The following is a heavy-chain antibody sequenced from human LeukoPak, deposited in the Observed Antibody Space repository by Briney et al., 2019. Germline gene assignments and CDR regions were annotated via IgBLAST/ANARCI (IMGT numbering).Heavy chain of an antibody. J-gene: IGHJ4*02. CDR3: AKDQTADLPHFLEWLFQVYFDY. D-gene: IGHD3-3*01. CDR1: AFTFSSYA. CDR2: ISGSGGST. Sequence: GGSLRLSCAASAFTFSSYAMNWVRQAPGKGLEWVSAISGSGGSTYYADAVKGRFTISRDNSKNTLYLQMNSLRAEDTAVYYCAKDQTADLPHFLEWLFQVYFDYWGQGTLVTVSS. V-gene: IGHV3-23*01.